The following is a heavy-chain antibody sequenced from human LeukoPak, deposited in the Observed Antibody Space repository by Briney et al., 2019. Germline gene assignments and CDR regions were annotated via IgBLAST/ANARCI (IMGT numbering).Heavy chain of an antibody. CDR2: SNSYNANT. CDR3: AWGGYTYGRNWFDP. D-gene: IGHD5-18*01. J-gene: IGHJ5*02. CDR1: RYTSTTYG. V-gene: IGHV1-18*01. Sequence: ASVKVSCKASRYTSTTYGISWVRQAPGQGLEWMGWSNSYNANTKYAQKLQGRVTMTTDTSTSTAYMELRSLRSDDTAVYYCAWGGYTYGRNWFDPWGQGTLVTVSS.